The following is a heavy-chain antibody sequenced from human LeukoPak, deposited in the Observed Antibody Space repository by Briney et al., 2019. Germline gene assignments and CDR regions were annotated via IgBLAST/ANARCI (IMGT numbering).Heavy chain of an antibody. V-gene: IGHV1-46*01. D-gene: IGHD1-14*01. J-gene: IGHJ1*01. Sequence: GASVKVSCKASGYTFTSYYMHWVRQAPGQGLEWMGIINPSGGSTSYAQKFQGRVTMTRDTSTCTVYMELSSLRSEDTAVYYCARDSSEFRSLLFHWGQGTLVTVSS. CDR1: GYTFTSYY. CDR3: ARDSSEFRSLLFH. CDR2: INPSGGST.